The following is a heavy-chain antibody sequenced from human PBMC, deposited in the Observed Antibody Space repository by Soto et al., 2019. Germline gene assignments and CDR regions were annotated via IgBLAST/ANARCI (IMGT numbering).Heavy chain of an antibody. V-gene: IGHV1-58*01. Sequence: QMQLVQSGPEVKKPGTSVKVACKASGFTFTSSAVQWVRQARGQRLAWIGWIVVGSGNTNYAQKFQERVTITRDMSTSTAYMELSSLRSEDTAVYYCAAGSGGDYSLDYWGQGTLVTVSS. CDR1: GFTFTSSA. D-gene: IGHD2-21*02. J-gene: IGHJ4*02. CDR2: IVVGSGNT. CDR3: AAGSGGDYSLDY.